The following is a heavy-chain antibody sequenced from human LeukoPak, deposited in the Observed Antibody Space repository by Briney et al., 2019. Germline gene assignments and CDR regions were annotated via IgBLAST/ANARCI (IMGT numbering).Heavy chain of an antibody. D-gene: IGHD3-16*01. CDR2: ISSSGGST. J-gene: IGHJ4*02. Sequence: PAGSLRLSCAASGFTLSSKARSWDRPAPGKGLEWVSAISSSGGSTYYADSVKGRFTISRDNSKNTLYLQMNSLRAEDTAVYYCAKNWGQAYWGQGTLVTVSS. V-gene: IGHV3-23*01. CDR1: GFTLSSKA. CDR3: AKNWGQAY.